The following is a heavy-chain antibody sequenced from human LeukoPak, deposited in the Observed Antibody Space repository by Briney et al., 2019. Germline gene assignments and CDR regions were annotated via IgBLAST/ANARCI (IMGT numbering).Heavy chain of an antibody. J-gene: IGHJ4*02. D-gene: IGHD3-16*01. CDR2: MNSDGRSI. CDR1: GFPFNNYW. Sequence: PGGSLRLPCAAFGFPFNNYWMHWVGQAPGKGLVWVSRMNSDGRSISYADSVKGRFTIPKDNAKNALYLQMSRLGVEVTAVYYCARRRSDEGALDFWGQGTRVTVSS. CDR3: ARRRSDEGALDF. V-gene: IGHV3-74*01.